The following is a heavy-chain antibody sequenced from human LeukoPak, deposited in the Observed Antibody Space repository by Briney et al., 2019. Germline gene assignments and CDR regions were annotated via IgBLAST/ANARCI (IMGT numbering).Heavy chain of an antibody. D-gene: IGHD3-9*01. CDR2: ISSSGSTI. Sequence: PGGSLRLSCAASGFTFSDYYMSWIRQAPGKGLEWASYISSSGSTICYADSVKGRFTISRDNAKNSLYLQMNSLRAEDTAVYYCARDGFYDILTGYPPTLIYGMDVWGQGTTVTVSS. J-gene: IGHJ6*02. V-gene: IGHV3-11*01. CDR3: ARDGFYDILTGYPPTLIYGMDV. CDR1: GFTFSDYY.